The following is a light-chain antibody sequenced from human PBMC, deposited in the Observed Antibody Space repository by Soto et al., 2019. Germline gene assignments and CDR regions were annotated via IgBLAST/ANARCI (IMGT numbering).Light chain of an antibody. J-gene: IGLJ1*01. Sequence: QSALTQPPSASGSPGQSVTISCTGTSSDVGGYIFVSWYQQHPGKAPKLMIYDVNKRPSGVPDRLSGSKSDNTASLTVSGLQAEDEADYYCVSYAGGTYVFGTGTKLTVL. CDR3: VSYAGGTYV. V-gene: IGLV2-8*01. CDR1: SSDVGGYIF. CDR2: DVN.